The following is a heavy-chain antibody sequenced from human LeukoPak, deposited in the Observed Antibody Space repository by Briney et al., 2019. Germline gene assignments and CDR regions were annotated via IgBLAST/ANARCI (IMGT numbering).Heavy chain of an antibody. D-gene: IGHD6-13*01. V-gene: IGHV1-18*04. CDR2: ISAYNGNT. CDR3: ARDQAAAGTGDAFDI. Sequence: ASVKVSCKASGYTFTSYGISWVRQAPGQGLEWMGRISAYNGNTNCAQKLQGRVTMTTDTSTSTAYMELRSLRSDDTAVYYCARDQAAAGTGDAFDIWGQGTMVTVSS. J-gene: IGHJ3*02. CDR1: GYTFTSYG.